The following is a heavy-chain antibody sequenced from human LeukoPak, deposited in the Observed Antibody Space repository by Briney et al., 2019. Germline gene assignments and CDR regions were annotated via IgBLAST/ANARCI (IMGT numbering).Heavy chain of an antibody. CDR2: ISSAGSTI. Sequence: PGGSLRLSCAASGFTFSSYEMNWVRQAPGKGLEWVSYISSAGSTIYYADSVKGRFTISRDNAKNSLYLQMNSLRAEDTAVYYCARDSPMAGTDYWGQGTLVTVSS. CDR3: ARDSPMAGTDY. D-gene: IGHD6-19*01. V-gene: IGHV3-48*03. J-gene: IGHJ4*02. CDR1: GFTFSSYE.